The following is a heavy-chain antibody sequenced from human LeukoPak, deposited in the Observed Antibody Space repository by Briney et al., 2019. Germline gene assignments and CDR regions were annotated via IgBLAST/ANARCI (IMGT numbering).Heavy chain of an antibody. CDR3: ARDLPYDSSGYKGFDY. D-gene: IGHD3-22*01. J-gene: IGHJ4*02. V-gene: IGHV1-69*04. Sequence: SVKVSCKASGGTFSSYATSWVRQAPGQGLEWMGRIIPILGIANYAQKFQGRVTITADKSTSTAYMELSSLRPEDTAVYYCARDLPYDSSGYKGFDYWGQGTLVTVSS. CDR2: IIPILGIA. CDR1: GGTFSSYA.